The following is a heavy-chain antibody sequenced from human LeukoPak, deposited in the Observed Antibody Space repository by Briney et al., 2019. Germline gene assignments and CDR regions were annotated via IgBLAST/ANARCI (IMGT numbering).Heavy chain of an antibody. CDR1: GGSFSGYY. CDR3: ARDGVGAYLDY. J-gene: IGHJ4*02. Sequence: SETLSLTCAVYGGSFSGYYWSWIRQPPGKGLEWIGEINHSGSTNYNPSLKSRVTISVGTSKNQFSLKLSSVTAADTAVYYCARDGVGAYLDYWGQGTLVTVSS. CDR2: INHSGST. D-gene: IGHD1-26*01. V-gene: IGHV4-34*01.